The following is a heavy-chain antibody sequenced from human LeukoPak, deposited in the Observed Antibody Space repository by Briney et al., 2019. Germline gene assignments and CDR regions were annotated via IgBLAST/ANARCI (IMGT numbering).Heavy chain of an antibody. D-gene: IGHD6-19*01. J-gene: IGHJ4*02. CDR2: IRYDGNNK. CDR3: AKVRWGAVASFDD. CDR1: GFPFSDYV. Sequence: PGGSLRLSCAASGFPFSDYVMHWVRQAPGKGLEWVSVIRYDGNNKYYADSVKGRFTISRDNSKNTLYLQMNSLESEDTAVYYCAKVRWGAVASFDDWGQGTLVTVSS. V-gene: IGHV3-30*02.